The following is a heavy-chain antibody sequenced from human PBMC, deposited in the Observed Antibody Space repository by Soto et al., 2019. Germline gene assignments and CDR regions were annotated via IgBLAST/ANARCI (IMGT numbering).Heavy chain of an antibody. CDR2: MSSDGSKI. Sequence: QVQLVEYAGDAVQPGESLRLSCVASGFDFTYYAMHWVRQAPGKGLESVAVMSSDGSKIHHTDSVKGRFTISRDNSKNTLYLQMNSLRKEDTAVYFCAKDEGVGGTLGLFDYWGQGTLVSVSS. J-gene: IGHJ4*02. D-gene: IGHD1-26*01. CDR1: GFDFTYYA. V-gene: IGHV3-30*18. CDR3: AKDEGVGGTLGLFDY.